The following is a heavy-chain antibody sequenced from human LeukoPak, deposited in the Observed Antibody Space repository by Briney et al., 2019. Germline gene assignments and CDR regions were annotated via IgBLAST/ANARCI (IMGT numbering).Heavy chain of an antibody. V-gene: IGHV3-66*01. D-gene: IGHD3-10*01. CDR3: AKYGLGGTCYFDY. Sequence: GGSLSLSCAASGFTVRSNYMSWVRQAPGKGLEWVSVIFNGDSTYYAHSVKGRVTNSRDNSKNTLYLQMNSLRGEDTAVYYCAKYGLGGTCYFDYWGQGTLVTVSS. J-gene: IGHJ4*02. CDR1: GFTVRSNY. CDR2: IFNGDST.